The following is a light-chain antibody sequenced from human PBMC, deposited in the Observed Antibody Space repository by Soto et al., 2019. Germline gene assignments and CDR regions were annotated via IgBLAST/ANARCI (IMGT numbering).Light chain of an antibody. CDR2: DAS. V-gene: IGKV3D-20*02. CDR3: QQRSNWPLT. J-gene: IGKJ4*01. Sequence: EVGVTQSPCTLSLSTGERATLSCRASQSVSSGHLAWYQQKPGQVPRLLIYDASNRATGIPARFSGSGSGTDFTLTISSLEPEDFAVYYCQQRSNWPLTFGGGTKVDIK. CDR1: QSVSSGH.